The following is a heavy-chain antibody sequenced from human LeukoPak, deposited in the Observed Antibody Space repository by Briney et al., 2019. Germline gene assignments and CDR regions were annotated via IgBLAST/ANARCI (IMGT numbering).Heavy chain of an antibody. CDR1: GYAFSLYG. J-gene: IGHJ4*02. D-gene: IGHD2-21*01. CDR3: ARSGADWSCDN. CDR2: INAGTGDG. Sequence: ASVKVSCKASGYAFSLYGVQWVRQAPGQTLEWMGWINAGTGDGKYSQNFQGRLTMTSDTSATTLYMELNSLTSEDTAVYYCARSGADWSCDNWGQGTLVTVSS. V-gene: IGHV1-3*01.